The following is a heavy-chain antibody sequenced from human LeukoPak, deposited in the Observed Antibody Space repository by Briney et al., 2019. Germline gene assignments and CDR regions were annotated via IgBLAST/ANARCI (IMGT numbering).Heavy chain of an antibody. Sequence: PGGSLRLSCAASGFTFSSSWMAWVRQAPGKGLEWVAFIRYDGSNKYYADSVKGRFTISRDNSKNTLYLQMNSLRAEDTAVYYCAKDSWSRSYDFWSGYYNYYYYYMDVWGKGTTVTVSS. D-gene: IGHD3-3*01. CDR1: GFTFSSSW. V-gene: IGHV3-30*02. J-gene: IGHJ6*03. CDR2: IRYDGSNK. CDR3: AKDSWSRSYDFWSGYYNYYYYYMDV.